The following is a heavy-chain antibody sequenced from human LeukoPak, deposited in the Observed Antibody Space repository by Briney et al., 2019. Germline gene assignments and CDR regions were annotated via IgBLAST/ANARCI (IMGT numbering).Heavy chain of an antibody. CDR2: IYYSGST. J-gene: IGHJ4*02. V-gene: IGHV4-59*12. CDR3: ARASYFYFDY. CDR1: GGSISSYY. D-gene: IGHD3-10*01. Sequence: SETLSLTCTVSGGSISSYYWSWIRQPPGKGLEWIGYIYYSGSTNYNPSLKSRVTVSVDTSDNQFSLKLTSVTAADSAVYFCARASYFYFDYWGQGTLVTVSS.